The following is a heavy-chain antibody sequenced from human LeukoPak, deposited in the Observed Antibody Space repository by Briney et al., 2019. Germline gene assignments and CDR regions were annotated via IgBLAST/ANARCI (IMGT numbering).Heavy chain of an antibody. Sequence: GGSLRLSCAASGFTFSSYGMHWVRQAPGKGLEWVAFIRYDGSNKYYADSVKGRFTISRDNSKNTLYLQMNSLRAEDTAVYYCAKDRYLGELRVHFDYWGQGTLVTVSS. V-gene: IGHV3-30*02. D-gene: IGHD1-26*01. CDR2: IRYDGSNK. CDR1: GFTFSSYG. CDR3: AKDRYLGELRVHFDY. J-gene: IGHJ4*02.